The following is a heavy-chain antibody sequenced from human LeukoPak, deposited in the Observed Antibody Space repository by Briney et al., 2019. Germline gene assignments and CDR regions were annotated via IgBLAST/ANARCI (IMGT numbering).Heavy chain of an antibody. V-gene: IGHV3-64D*06. Sequence: PGGSPRLSCSASGFTFSSYAMHWVRQAPGKALEYVSAVSSNGGSTYYADYVQGRFTISRDNSKHTLYLQMRSLRAEDTAVYYCVKEGGDILTGLNWFDPWGQGTLVTVSS. CDR3: VKEGGDILTGLNWFDP. CDR1: GFTFSSYA. J-gene: IGHJ5*02. CDR2: VSSNGGST. D-gene: IGHD3-9*01.